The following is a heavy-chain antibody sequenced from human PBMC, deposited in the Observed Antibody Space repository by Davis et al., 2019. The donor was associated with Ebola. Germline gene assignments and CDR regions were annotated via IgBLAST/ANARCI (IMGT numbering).Heavy chain of an antibody. J-gene: IGHJ4*02. CDR2: ISSVSSTM. D-gene: IGHD4-17*01. V-gene: IGHV3-48*01. CDR1: GFTFINYH. CDR3: ARERAVTYFDY. Sequence: GESLKISCAASGFTFINYHMNWVRQAPGKGLEWVSYISSVSSTMFYADSVKGRFTISRDNAKNSLYLQMNSLRAEGTAVYYCARERAVTYFDYWGQGTLVTVSS.